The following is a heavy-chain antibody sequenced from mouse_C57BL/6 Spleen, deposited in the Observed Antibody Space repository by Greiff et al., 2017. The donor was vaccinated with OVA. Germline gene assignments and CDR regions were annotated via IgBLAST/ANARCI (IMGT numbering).Heavy chain of an antibody. Sequence: VQLQQPGAELVRPGSSVKLSCKASGYTFTSYWMDWVKQRPGQGLEWIGNIYPSDSETHYNQKFKDKATLTVDKSSSTAYMQLSSLTSEDSAVYYCARHGTYYYAMDYWGQGTSVTVSS. CDR2: IYPSDSET. CDR3: ARHGTYYYAMDY. V-gene: IGHV1-61*01. J-gene: IGHJ4*01. CDR1: GYTFTSYW. D-gene: IGHD1-2*01.